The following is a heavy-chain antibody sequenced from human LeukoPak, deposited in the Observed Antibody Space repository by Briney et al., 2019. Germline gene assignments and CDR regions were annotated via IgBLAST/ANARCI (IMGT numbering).Heavy chain of an antibody. Sequence: SETLSLTCTVSGYSISSPYYWGWIRQPPGKGLEWIGSMYHSGNTYYNPSLRSRVTISVDTSKNQFSLKLNSVTAADTAVYFCARDGGGRLEYFFDYWGQGTLVTVSS. CDR2: MYHSGNT. CDR1: GYSISSPYY. V-gene: IGHV4-38-2*02. D-gene: IGHD3-3*01. CDR3: ARDGGGRLEYFFDY. J-gene: IGHJ4*02.